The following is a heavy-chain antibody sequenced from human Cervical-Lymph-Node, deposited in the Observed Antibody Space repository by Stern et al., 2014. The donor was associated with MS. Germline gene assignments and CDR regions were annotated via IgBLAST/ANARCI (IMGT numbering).Heavy chain of an antibody. V-gene: IGHV3-49*05. D-gene: IGHD3-16*01. J-gene: IGHJ4*02. CDR1: GFTFGDFA. CDR2: IRSKAFGGTT. CDR3: ARRKFAGGYYFDF. Sequence: EVQLVQSGGGLVRPGRSLRLSCSASGFTFGDFAMNWFRQAPGKGLEWVGFIRSKAFGGTTEYAASVKGRFTISRDDSKSVAYLQMNSLKTEDTAVYYCARRKFAGGYYFDFWGQGTQVTVSS.